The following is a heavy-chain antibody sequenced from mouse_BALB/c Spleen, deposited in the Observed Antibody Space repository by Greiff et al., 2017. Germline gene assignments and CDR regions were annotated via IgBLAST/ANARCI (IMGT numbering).Heavy chain of an antibody. CDR1: GFTFSSFG. V-gene: IGHV5-17*02. CDR3: ARSAYYRYAMDY. Sequence: DVKLQESGGGLVQPGGSRKLSCAASGFTFSSFGMHWVRQAPEKGLEWVAYISSGSSTIYYADTVKGRFTISRDNPKNTLFLQMTSLRSEDTAMYYCARSAYYRYAMDYWGQGTSVTVSS. D-gene: IGHD2-14*01. CDR2: ISSGSSTI. J-gene: IGHJ4*01.